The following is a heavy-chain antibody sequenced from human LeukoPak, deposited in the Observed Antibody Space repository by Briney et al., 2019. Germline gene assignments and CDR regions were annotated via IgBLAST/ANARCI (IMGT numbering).Heavy chain of an antibody. CDR3: ASAGSGSYYLTYYYYYYGMDV. CDR1: GYSISSGYY. V-gene: IGHV4-38-2*01. Sequence: SETLSLTCAVSGYSISSGYYWGWIRRPPGKGLEWIGSIYHSGSTYYNPSLKSRVTISVDTSKNQFSLKLSSVTAADTAVYYCASAGSGSYYLTYYYYYYGMDVWGKGTTVTVSS. D-gene: IGHD3-10*01. CDR2: IYHSGST. J-gene: IGHJ6*04.